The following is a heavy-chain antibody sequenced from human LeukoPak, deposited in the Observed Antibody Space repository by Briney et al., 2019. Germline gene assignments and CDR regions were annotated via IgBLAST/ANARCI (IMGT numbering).Heavy chain of an antibody. Sequence: KPSETLSLTCAVYGGSFSSYYWSWIRQPPGKGLEWIGEINHSGSTNYNPSLKSRVTISVDTSKNQFSLKLSSVTAADTAVYYCASLITMVRGVPPITYGMDVWGQGTTVTVSS. CDR3: ASLITMVRGVPPITYGMDV. V-gene: IGHV4-34*01. D-gene: IGHD3-10*01. CDR2: INHSGST. J-gene: IGHJ6*02. CDR1: GGSFSSYY.